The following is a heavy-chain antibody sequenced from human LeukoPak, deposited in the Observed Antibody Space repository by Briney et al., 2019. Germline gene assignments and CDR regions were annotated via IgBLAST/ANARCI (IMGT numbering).Heavy chain of an antibody. CDR2: MYTSVTT. CDR1: GASISTYY. D-gene: IGHD1-14*01. J-gene: IGHJ4*02. Sequence: SETLSLTCTVSGASISTYYWTWVRQPPGKGLEWIGSMYTSVTTKYNPSLKSRVTISVDTSKNRSSLNLISMTAAATAVYYCARHLAPYRPFHDWGQGSLVTVSS. CDR3: ARHLAPYRPFHD. V-gene: IGHV4-4*09.